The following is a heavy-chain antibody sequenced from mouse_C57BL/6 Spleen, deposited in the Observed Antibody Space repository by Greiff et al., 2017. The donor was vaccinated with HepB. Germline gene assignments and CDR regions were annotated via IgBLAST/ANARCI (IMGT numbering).Heavy chain of an antibody. J-gene: IGHJ2*01. CDR3: ARPRDGRYYFDY. V-gene: IGHV5-17*01. CDR2: ISSGSSTI. D-gene: IGHD3-3*01. Sequence: DVQLVESGGGLVKPGGSLKLSCAASGFTFSDYGMHWVRQAPEKGLEWVAYISSGSSTIYYADTVKGRFTISRDNAKNTLFLQMTSLRSEDTAMYYCARPRDGRYYFDYWGQGTTLTVSS. CDR1: GFTFSDYG.